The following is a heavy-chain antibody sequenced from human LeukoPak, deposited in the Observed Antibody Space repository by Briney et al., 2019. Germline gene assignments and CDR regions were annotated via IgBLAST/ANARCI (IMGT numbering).Heavy chain of an antibody. D-gene: IGHD5-18*01. CDR1: GFTFSIYW. CDR3: ARGPSRGYTYGYEDY. Sequence: PGGSLRLSCAASGFTFSIYWMNWVRQAPGKGLEWVANIKQDGTEKYYVDSVKGRFTISRDNAKNSLYLQMNSLRAEDTAVYYCARGPSRGYTYGYEDYWGQGTLVTVSS. J-gene: IGHJ4*02. CDR2: IKQDGTEK. V-gene: IGHV3-7*01.